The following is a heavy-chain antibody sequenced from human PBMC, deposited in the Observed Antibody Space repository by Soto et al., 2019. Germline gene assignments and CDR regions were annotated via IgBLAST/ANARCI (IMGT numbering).Heavy chain of an antibody. Sequence: SETLSLTCTVSGGSISSYYWSWIRQPPGKGLEWIGYIYYSGSTYYNPSLKSRVTISVDTSKNQFSLKLSSVTAADTAVYYCARATLAYVLAYNWFDPWGQGTLVTVSS. CDR2: IYYSGST. J-gene: IGHJ5*02. V-gene: IGHV4-30-4*01. CDR1: GGSISSYY. CDR3: ARATLAYVLAYNWFDP. D-gene: IGHD3-10*02.